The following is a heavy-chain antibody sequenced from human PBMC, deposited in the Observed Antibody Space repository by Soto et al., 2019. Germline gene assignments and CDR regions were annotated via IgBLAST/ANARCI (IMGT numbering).Heavy chain of an antibody. D-gene: IGHD3-10*01. CDR1: GFIVSTTY. J-gene: IGHJ1*01. Sequence: GGSLRLSCVASGFIVSTTYMSWVRQAPEKGQEWVSVIYDNGNTYYADSVRGRFTISRDNSKNTLSLQMTTLRAEFMAVYYCTRGWLGVSAGQNWGQGTQVTVCS. CDR2: IYDNGNT. CDR3: TRGWLGVSAGQN. V-gene: IGHV3-53*01.